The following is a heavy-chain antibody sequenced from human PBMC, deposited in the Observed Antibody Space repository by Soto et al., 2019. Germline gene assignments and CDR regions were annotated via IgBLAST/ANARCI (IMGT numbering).Heavy chain of an antibody. Sequence: SVKVSCKASGGTFSSYAISWVRQAPGQGLEWMGGIIPIFGTANYAQKFQGRVTITADESTSTAYMELSSLRSEDTAVYYCARGITVSDYYYYGMDVWGQGTTVTVSS. J-gene: IGHJ6*02. CDR1: GGTFSSYA. V-gene: IGHV1-69*13. CDR3: ARGITVSDYYYYGMDV. D-gene: IGHD6-19*01. CDR2: IIPIFGTA.